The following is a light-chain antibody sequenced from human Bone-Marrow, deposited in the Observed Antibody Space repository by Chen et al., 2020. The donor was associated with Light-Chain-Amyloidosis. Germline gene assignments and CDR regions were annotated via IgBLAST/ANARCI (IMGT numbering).Light chain of an antibody. J-gene: IGKJ2*01. CDR3: RHYDTDSRT. CDR1: QTISSG. Sequence: LQMTQSPPTLSASVGDRVTIVCRASQTISSGLAWYQQKPGKAPKLLIYKSSKLESGVPSRFSGSGSGTEFILTITSLQPDDFATYYCRHYDTDSRTFGQGTKLEIK. CDR2: KSS. V-gene: IGKV1-5*03.